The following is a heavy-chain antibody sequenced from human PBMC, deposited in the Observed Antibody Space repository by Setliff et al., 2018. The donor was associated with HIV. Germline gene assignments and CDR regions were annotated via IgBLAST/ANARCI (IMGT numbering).Heavy chain of an antibody. V-gene: IGHV4-39*02. D-gene: IGHD2-21*02. CDR1: GGSIGSSSYY. Sequence: SETLSLTCTVSGGSIGSSSYYWGWIRQPPGKGLEWIGSGHYTGNTYTSPSLKSRATISLDASKNKISLKLTSVTSADTAVYYCAREGDGIDFWGQGTLVTVSS. CDR2: GHYTGNT. J-gene: IGHJ4*02. CDR3: AREGDGIDF.